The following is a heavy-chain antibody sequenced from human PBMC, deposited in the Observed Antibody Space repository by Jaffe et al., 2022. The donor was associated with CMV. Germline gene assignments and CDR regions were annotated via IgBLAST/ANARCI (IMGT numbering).Heavy chain of an antibody. J-gene: IGHJ4*02. CDR1: GFTFSNYA. D-gene: IGHD5-12*01. CDR3: AKVGGNSGHDHLDY. CDR2: ITGSGLTT. Sequence: EVQLLESGGGLVQPGGSLRLSCAASGFTFSNYAMSWVRQAPGKGLEWVSAITGSGLTTYYADSVKGRFTISRDNSKNTLYLQMNSLRAEDTALYYCAKVGGNSGHDHLDYWGQGTLVTVSS. V-gene: IGHV3-23*01.